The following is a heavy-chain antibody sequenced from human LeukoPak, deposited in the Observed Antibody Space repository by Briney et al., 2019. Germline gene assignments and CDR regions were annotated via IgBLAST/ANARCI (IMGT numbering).Heavy chain of an antibody. CDR2: MNPNSGNT. CDR1: RYTFTSYD. CDR3: ARAPKRYCSSTSCLRNPWFDP. Sequence: ASVKVSCKASRYTFTSYDINWVRQATGQGLEWMGWMNPNSGNTGYAQKFQGRVTMTRNTSISTAYMELSSLRSEDTAVYYCARAPKRYCSSTSCLRNPWFDPWGQGTLVTVSS. D-gene: IGHD2-2*01. V-gene: IGHV1-8*01. J-gene: IGHJ5*02.